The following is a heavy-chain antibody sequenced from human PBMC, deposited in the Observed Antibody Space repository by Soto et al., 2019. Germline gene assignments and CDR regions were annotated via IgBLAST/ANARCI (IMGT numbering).Heavy chain of an antibody. CDR2: ISSSGSTI. CDR1: GFTFSSYE. D-gene: IGHD6-25*01. Sequence: GGSLRLSCAASGFTFSSYEMNWVRQAPGKGLEWVSYISSSGSTIYYADSVKGRFTISRDNAKNSLYLQMNSLRAEDTAVYYCARDRKYSSALGYWGQGTLVTVSS. V-gene: IGHV3-48*03. CDR3: ARDRKYSSALGY. J-gene: IGHJ4*02.